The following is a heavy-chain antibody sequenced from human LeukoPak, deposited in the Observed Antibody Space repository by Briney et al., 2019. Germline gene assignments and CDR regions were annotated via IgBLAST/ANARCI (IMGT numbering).Heavy chain of an antibody. D-gene: IGHD1-14*01. J-gene: IGHJ4*02. CDR1: GFTFDDYG. V-gene: IGHV3-20*04. Sequence: PGGSLRLSCAASGFTFDDYGMCWVRHVPGKGLGWVSAINRNVGSTGYAGSVKGRFTISTDNAKNSRYLRMNSLRSEETAVYYCANLPDLRSWGPRTPVTASS. CDR3: ANLPDLRS. CDR2: INRNVGST.